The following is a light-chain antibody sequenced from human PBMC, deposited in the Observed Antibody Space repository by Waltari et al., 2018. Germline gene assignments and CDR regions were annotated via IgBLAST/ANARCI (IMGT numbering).Light chain of an antibody. CDR3: QQRSTWPPYT. J-gene: IGKJ2*01. Sequence: EIVLTPSPATLSLSPGERATLSCRASHSISSYLAWYQQKRGQAPRLLIYDASNRATGIPARFSGSRSGTDFTLTISNVEPEDFAIYYCQQRSTWPPYTFGQGTKLEIK. CDR2: DAS. V-gene: IGKV3-11*01. CDR1: HSISSY.